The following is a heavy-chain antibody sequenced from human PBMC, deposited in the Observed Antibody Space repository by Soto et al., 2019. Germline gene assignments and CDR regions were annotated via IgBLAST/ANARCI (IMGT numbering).Heavy chain of an antibody. CDR1: GFNFGNYG. CDR2: ITYDGSFQ. J-gene: IGHJ4*02. D-gene: IGHD1-7*01. V-gene: IGHV3-30*18. CDR3: AKDRVGGTFYTPLAF. Sequence: PGGSLRLSCQASGFNFGNYGMHWGRQAPGKGLEWVAVITYDGSFQYYADSVKGRFTISRDNSKNTLSLHLNTLKPEDTAVYHCAKDRVGGTFYTPLAFWGQGTLVTVSS.